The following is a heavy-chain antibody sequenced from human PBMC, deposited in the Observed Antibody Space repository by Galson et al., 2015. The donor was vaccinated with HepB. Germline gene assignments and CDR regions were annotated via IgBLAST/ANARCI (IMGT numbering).Heavy chain of an antibody. V-gene: IGHV1-58*01. CDR2: IVVGSGNT. D-gene: IGHD3-22*01. J-gene: IGHJ4*02. CDR1: GFTFTSYA. CDR3: AAMGDYYDSSGYLSYYFDY. Sequence: SVKVSCKASGFTFTSYAVRWVRQARGQRLEWIGWIVVGSGNTNYAQKFQERVTITRDMSTSTAYMELSSLRSEDTAVYYCAAMGDYYDSSGYLSYYFDYWGQGTLVTVSS.